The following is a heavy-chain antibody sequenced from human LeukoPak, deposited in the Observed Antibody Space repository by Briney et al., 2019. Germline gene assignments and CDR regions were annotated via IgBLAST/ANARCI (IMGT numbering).Heavy chain of an antibody. V-gene: IGHV4-34*01. CDR2: INDGRNT. D-gene: IGHD5-18*01. J-gene: IGHJ4*02. CDR3: ARGGDEWIQDTKKFDY. CDR1: GRSFSCYY. Sequence: SELLSFSCAAYGRSFSCYYWSWIRQSPGEGVEWTVEINDGRNTNYNPSLKSRVTISVDTSKNQFSLKLSSVTAADTAVYYCARGGDEWIQDTKKFDYWGQGTLVTVSS.